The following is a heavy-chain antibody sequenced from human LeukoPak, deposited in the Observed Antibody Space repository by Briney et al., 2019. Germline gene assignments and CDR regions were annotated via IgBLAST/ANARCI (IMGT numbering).Heavy chain of an antibody. Sequence: SETLSLTGTVSGGSISSNYWNWIRQPPGKGLQWIGYIYYTGSTKYNPSLKSRVTISVDRSKNQFSLKVSSVTAADTAVYYCARSYSGSYSEDFDYWGQGTLVTVSS. CDR3: ARSYSGSYSEDFDY. CDR2: IYYTGST. D-gene: IGHD1-26*01. V-gene: IGHV4-59*01. CDR1: GGSISSNY. J-gene: IGHJ4*02.